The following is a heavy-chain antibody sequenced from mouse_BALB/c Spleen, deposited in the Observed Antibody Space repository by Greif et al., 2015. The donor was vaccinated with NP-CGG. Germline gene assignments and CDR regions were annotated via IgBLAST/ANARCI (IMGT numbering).Heavy chain of an antibody. D-gene: IGHD1-1*01. CDR3: ARDHYGSSYWYFDV. CDR1: GFTFSDYG. V-gene: IGHV5-15*02. CDR2: ISNLAYSI. J-gene: IGHJ1*01. Sequence: EVKLVESGGGLVQPGGSRKHSCAASGFTFSDYGMAWVRQAPGKGPEWVAFISNLAYSIYYADTVTGRFTISRENAKNTLYLEMSSLRSEDTAMYYCARDHYGSSYWYFDVWGAGTTVTVSS.